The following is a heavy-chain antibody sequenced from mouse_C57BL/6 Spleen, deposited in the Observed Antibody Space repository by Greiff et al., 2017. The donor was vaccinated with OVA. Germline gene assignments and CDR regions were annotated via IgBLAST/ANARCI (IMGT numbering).Heavy chain of an antibody. CDR1: GFTFSDYG. V-gene: IGHV5-17*01. J-gene: IGHJ4*01. CDR3: ARPGYDGYLYAMDY. Sequence: EVQLVESGGGLVKPGGSLKLSCAASGFTFSDYGMHWVRQAPEKGLEWVAYISSGSSTIYYADTVKGRFTISRDNAKNTLFLQMTSLRSEDTARYYCARPGYDGYLYAMDYWGQGTSVTVSS. D-gene: IGHD2-3*01. CDR2: ISSGSSTI.